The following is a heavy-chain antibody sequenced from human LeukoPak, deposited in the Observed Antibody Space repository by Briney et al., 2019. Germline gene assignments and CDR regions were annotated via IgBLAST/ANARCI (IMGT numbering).Heavy chain of an antibody. CDR2: MYSGGDT. D-gene: IGHD6-13*01. CDR3: ARDAPQVPAAGVLAS. CDR1: GFTVSDNY. J-gene: IGHJ5*02. Sequence: GGSLRLSCAASGFTVSDNYMSWVRQAPGKGLEWVSVMYSGGDTYYANSVKGRFTLSRDISKNTLYLQMNGLRTEDTAMYYCARDAPQVPAAGVLASWGQGTLVTVPS. V-gene: IGHV3-53*01.